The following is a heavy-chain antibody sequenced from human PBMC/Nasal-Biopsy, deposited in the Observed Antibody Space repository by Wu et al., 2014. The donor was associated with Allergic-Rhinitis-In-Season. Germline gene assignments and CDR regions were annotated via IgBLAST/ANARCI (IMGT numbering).Heavy chain of an antibody. V-gene: IGHV3-21*06. CDR3: ARALDSSSSQGFDY. CDR1: GFTFSRYA. CDR2: ISSTSSNYI. Sequence: GSLRLSCVASGFTFSRYAMNWVRQAPGKGLEWVSSISSTSSNYIYYADSVKGRFTISRDNAKDSVYLQMNNLRPEDTAVYHCARALDSSSSQGFDYWGQGTVVTVSS. D-gene: IGHD6-6*01. J-gene: IGHJ4*02.